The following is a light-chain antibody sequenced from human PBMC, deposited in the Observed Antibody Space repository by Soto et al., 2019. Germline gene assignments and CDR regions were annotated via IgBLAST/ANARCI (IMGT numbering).Light chain of an antibody. Sequence: QSVLTQPPSASGTPRQRVTLSCSGSSSNIGSNIVNWYQQRPGTAPKLLIYSNNHRPSGVPYRFSGSKSGTSASLAISGLQSEDEADYYCAAWDDSLNGLWVFGGGTKLTVL. V-gene: IGLV1-44*01. CDR1: SSNIGSNI. J-gene: IGLJ2*01. CDR2: SNN. CDR3: AAWDDSLNGLWV.